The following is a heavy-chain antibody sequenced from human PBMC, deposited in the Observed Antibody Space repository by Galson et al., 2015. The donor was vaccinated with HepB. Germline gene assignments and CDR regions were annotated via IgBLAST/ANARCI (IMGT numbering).Heavy chain of an antibody. J-gene: IGHJ3*02. CDR3: ARGGDTAAAFGI. D-gene: IGHD5-18*01. Sequence: SVKVSCKASRYTFTKYFTQWVRQAPGQGLEWMGGIIPIFGTANYAQKFQGRVTITADKSTSTAYMELSSLRSEDTAVYYCARGGDTAAAFGIWGQGTMVTVSS. CDR2: IIPIFGTA. CDR1: RYTFTKYF. V-gene: IGHV1-69*06.